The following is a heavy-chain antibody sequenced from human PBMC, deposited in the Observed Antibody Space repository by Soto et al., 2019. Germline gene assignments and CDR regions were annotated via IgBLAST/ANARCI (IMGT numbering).Heavy chain of an antibody. CDR3: AHRTGTTQSAVDYYYYYMDV. CDR2: IYWDDDK. D-gene: IGHD1-7*01. J-gene: IGHJ6*03. V-gene: IGHV2-5*02. Sequence: SGPTLVKPTQTLTLTCTFSGFSLSTSGVGVGWIRQPPGKALEWLALIYWDDDKRYSPSLKSRLTITKDTSKNQVVLTMTNMDPVDTATYYCAHRTGTTQSAVDYYYYYMDVWGKGTTVTVSS. CDR1: GFSLSTSGVG.